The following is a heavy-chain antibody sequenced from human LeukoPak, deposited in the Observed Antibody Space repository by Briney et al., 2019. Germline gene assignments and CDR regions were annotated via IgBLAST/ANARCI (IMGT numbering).Heavy chain of an antibody. CDR1: GASISSYY. D-gene: IGHD2-15*01. J-gene: IGHJ4*02. Sequence: PSETLSLTCTISGASISSYYWGWIRQHPGKGLEWIGYIYYSGSTYYNPSLKSRVTISVDTSKNQFSLKLSSVTAADTAVYYCARGLKGDCSGGSCYPHFDYWGQGTLVTVSS. V-gene: IGHV4-59*06. CDR2: IYYSGST. CDR3: ARGLKGDCSGGSCYPHFDY.